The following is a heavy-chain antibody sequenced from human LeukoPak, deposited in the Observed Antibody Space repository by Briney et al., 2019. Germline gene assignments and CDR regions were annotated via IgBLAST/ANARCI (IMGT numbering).Heavy chain of an antibody. V-gene: IGHV4-39*01. CDR1: GGSISSSSYY. CDR3: ARLESSGWYGVFDY. Sequence: SETLSLTCTVSGGSISSSSYYWGWIRQPPGKGLEWIGSIYYSGSTYYNPSLKSRVTISVDTSKNQFSLKLSSVTAADTAVYYCARLESSGWYGVFDYWGQGTLVTVSS. CDR2: IYYSGST. D-gene: IGHD6-19*01. J-gene: IGHJ4*02.